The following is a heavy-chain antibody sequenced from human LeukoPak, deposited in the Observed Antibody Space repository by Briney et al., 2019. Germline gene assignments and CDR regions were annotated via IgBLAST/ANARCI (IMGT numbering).Heavy chain of an antibody. D-gene: IGHD3-22*01. J-gene: IGHJ4*02. Sequence: GGSLRLSCAASGFTFSNYGMSWVRQAPGKGLEWVSIISNSGGSTYYADSVKGRFTISRDNSKNTLYLQMNSLRAEDTAVYYCARDPDYYDSSGYYQRYFDYWGQGTLVTVSS. CDR3: ARDPDYYDSSGYYQRYFDY. V-gene: IGHV3-23*01. CDR2: ISNSGGST. CDR1: GFTFSNYG.